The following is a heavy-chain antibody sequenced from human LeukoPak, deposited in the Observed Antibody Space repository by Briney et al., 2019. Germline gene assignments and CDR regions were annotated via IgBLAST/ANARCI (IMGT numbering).Heavy chain of an antibody. CDR1: GGSIHSYY. CDR3: ARAYYYDSSGYSAYFDY. Sequence: RPSETPSLTRTVSGGSIHSYYWSWIRQPPRKGLEWIGVIYYSGSTNYNPSLKSRVTISVDTSKNQFSLKLSSVTAADTAVYYCARAYYYDSSGYSAYFDYWGQGTLVTVSS. CDR2: IYYSGST. J-gene: IGHJ4*02. V-gene: IGHV4-59*01. D-gene: IGHD3-22*01.